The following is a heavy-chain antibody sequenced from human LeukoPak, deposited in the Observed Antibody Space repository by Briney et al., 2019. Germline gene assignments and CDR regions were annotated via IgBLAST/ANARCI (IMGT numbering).Heavy chain of an antibody. D-gene: IGHD6-13*01. Sequence: SETLSLTCTVSGGSITTYYWSWIRQPPGKGLEWIAYIFHSGTPRYNTSFQRRVPPPADTSKNQFSLNVRSTTGADAAVYYCARRRGWRQQLVYFDYWGQGTLATVSS. CDR1: GGSITTYY. V-gene: IGHV4-59*08. J-gene: IGHJ4*02. CDR2: IFHSGTP. CDR3: ARRRGWRQQLVYFDY.